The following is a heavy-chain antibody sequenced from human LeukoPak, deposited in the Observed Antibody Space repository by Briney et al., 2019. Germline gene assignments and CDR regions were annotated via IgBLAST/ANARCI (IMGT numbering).Heavy chain of an antibody. Sequence: SVKVSCKASGGTFSSYAISWVRQAPGQGLEWMGRIIPILGIANYAQKFQGRVTITADKSTSTAYMELSSLRSEDTAVYYCASRVVVTATPDYYFDYWGQGTLVTVSS. CDR3: ASRVVVTATPDYYFDY. J-gene: IGHJ4*02. CDR2: IIPILGIA. V-gene: IGHV1-69*04. CDR1: GGTFSSYA. D-gene: IGHD2-21*02.